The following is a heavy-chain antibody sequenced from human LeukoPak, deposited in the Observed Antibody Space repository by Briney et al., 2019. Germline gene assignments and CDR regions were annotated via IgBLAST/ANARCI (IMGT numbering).Heavy chain of an antibody. J-gene: IGHJ4*02. Sequence: GGSLRLSCGASGFTFSDYYLSWIRRAPGKGLEWVSYISSSGSTIYYADSVKGRFTISRDNAKNSLYLQMNSLRAEDTAVYYCARGYSSGWLGYFDYWGQGTLVTVSS. CDR2: ISSSGSTI. D-gene: IGHD6-19*01. V-gene: IGHV3-11*04. CDR3: ARGYSSGWLGYFDY. CDR1: GFTFSDYY.